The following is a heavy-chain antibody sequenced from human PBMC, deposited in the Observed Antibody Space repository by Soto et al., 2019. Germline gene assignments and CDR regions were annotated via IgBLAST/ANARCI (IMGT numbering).Heavy chain of an antibody. J-gene: IGHJ4*02. CDR3: ARITGYSSSWPNFDY. CDR2: IYHSGST. D-gene: IGHD6-13*01. Sequence: QVQLQESGPGLVKPSGTLSLTCAVSGGSISSSNWWSWVRQPPGKGLEWIGEIYHSGSTNYNPSLKRRVTISVDKSKNQFSLKLSSVTAADTAVYYCARITGYSSSWPNFDYWGQGTLVTVSS. CDR1: GGSISSSNW. V-gene: IGHV4-4*02.